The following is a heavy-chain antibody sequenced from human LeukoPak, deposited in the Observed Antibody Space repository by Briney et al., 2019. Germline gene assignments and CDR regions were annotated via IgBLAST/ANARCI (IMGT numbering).Heavy chain of an antibody. V-gene: IGHV1-69*05. D-gene: IGHD2-2*01. Sequence: SVKVSCKASGGTFSSYAISWVRQAPGQGLEWMGRIIPIFGTANYAQKFQGRVTITTDESTSTAYMELSSLRSEDTAVNYCARGYCSSTSCYDYYYYIDVWGKGTTVTVSS. CDR3: ARGYCSSTSCYDYYYYIDV. CDR2: IIPIFGTA. CDR1: GGTFSSYA. J-gene: IGHJ6*03.